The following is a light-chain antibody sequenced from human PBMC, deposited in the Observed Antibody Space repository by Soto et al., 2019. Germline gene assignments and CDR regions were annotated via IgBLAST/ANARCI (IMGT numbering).Light chain of an antibody. Sequence: EIVLTQSPGTLSLSPGERATLSCRASQSVSSYLAWYQHKPCQAPRLLIYDASSRATGIPARFSGSGSGRDFSLTISSLEPEDFAVYYCQQRSAWPVTFGQGNYLEIK. J-gene: IGKJ2*01. CDR3: QQRSAWPVT. V-gene: IGKV3-11*02. CDR2: DAS. CDR1: QSVSSY.